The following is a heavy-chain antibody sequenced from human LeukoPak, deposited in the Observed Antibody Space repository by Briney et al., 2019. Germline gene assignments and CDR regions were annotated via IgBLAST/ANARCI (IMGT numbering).Heavy chain of an antibody. CDR1: GGPISSYY. CDR3: ARVLKASGYYDSSGYYPIWFDP. D-gene: IGHD3-22*01. V-gene: IGHV4-59*01. J-gene: IGHJ5*02. Sequence: PSETLSLTCTVSGGPISSYYWSWIRQPPGKGLEWIGYIYYSGSTNYNPSLKSRVTISVDTSKNQFSLKLSSVTAADTAVYYCARVLKASGYYDSSGYYPIWFDPWGQGTLVTVSS. CDR2: IYYSGST.